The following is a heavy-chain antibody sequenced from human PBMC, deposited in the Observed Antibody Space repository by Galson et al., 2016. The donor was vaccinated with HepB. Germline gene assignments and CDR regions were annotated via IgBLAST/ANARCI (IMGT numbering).Heavy chain of an antibody. J-gene: IGHJ5*02. CDR1: GFTFSTYG. CDR2: ISYDGSDK. V-gene: IGHV3-30*03. Sequence: SLRLSCAASGFTFSTYGMHWVRQVPGKGLEWVAVISYDGSDKYYANSVKGRFTISRDNSKNTLYLQMNSLRSEDTAVYYCAGAAYGSGWYWFDPWGQGTLVTVSS. CDR3: AGAAYGSGWYWFDP. D-gene: IGHD6-19*01.